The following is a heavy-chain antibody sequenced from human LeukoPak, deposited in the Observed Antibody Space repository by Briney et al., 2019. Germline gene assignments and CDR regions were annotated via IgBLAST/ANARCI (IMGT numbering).Heavy chain of an antibody. Sequence: ASVKVSCKASGGTFSSYAISWVRQAPGQGLEWMERIIPILGIANYAQKFQGRVTITADKSTSTAYMELSSLRSEDTAVYYCARVRPLGGSSWTDYYYYGMDVWGQGTTVTVSS. V-gene: IGHV1-69*04. D-gene: IGHD6-13*01. CDR1: GGTFSSYA. CDR3: ARVRPLGGSSWTDYYYYGMDV. CDR2: IIPILGIA. J-gene: IGHJ6*02.